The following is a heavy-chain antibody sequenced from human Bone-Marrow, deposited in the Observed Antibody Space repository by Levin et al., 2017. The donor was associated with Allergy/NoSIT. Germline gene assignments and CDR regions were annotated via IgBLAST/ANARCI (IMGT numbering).Heavy chain of an antibody. Sequence: GASVKVSCAASGFTFTSYGMHWVRQAPGKVLEWVAVIWYSGSRQYYGESVKGRFTISRDSSKNTLFLQMNNLTVEDTAVYFCARDIGYEATFYGLDVWGQGTTVTVSS. D-gene: IGHD5-12*01. CDR3: ARDIGYEATFYGLDV. CDR2: IWYSGSRQ. V-gene: IGHV3-33*01. J-gene: IGHJ6*02. CDR1: GFTFTSYG.